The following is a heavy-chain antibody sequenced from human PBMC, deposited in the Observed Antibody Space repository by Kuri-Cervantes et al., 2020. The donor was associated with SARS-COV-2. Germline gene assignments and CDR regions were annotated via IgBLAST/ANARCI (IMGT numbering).Heavy chain of an antibody. D-gene: IGHD6-19*01. CDR2: ISYDGSNK. Sequence: GGSLRLSCAASGFTFSSYGMHWVRQAPGKGLEWVAVISYDGSNKYYADSVKGRFTISRDNSKNTLYLQMNSLRAEDTAVYYCAKDRHGSGWIYNYYCYGMDVWGQGTTVTVSS. CDR1: GFTFSSYG. J-gene: IGHJ6*02. CDR3: AKDRHGSGWIYNYYCYGMDV. V-gene: IGHV3-30*18.